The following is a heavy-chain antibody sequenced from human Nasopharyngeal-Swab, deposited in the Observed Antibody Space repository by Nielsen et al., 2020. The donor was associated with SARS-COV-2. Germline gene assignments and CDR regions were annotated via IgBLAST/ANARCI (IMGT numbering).Heavy chain of an antibody. D-gene: IGHD5-12*01. V-gene: IGHV3-23*01. J-gene: IGHJ4*02. CDR3: AKDIKWSIPRGYFDY. CDR1: GFTFSSYA. Sequence: GESLKISCAASGFTFSSYAMSWVRQAPGKGLERVSAISGSGGSTYYADSVKGRFTISRDNSKNTLYLQMNSLRAEDTAVYYCAKDIKWSIPRGYFDYWGQGTLVTVSS. CDR2: ISGSGGST.